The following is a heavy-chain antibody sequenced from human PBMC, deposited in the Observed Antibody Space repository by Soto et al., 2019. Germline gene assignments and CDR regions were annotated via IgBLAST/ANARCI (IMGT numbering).Heavy chain of an antibody. V-gene: IGHV5-51*01. CDR2: IYAGDSDT. Sequence: PGEPVKISCKGCGYTFTNYWIGWVRQMPGKVVEWMGIIYAGDSDTKYNPSFQGEVTISADKSITPTYLQWSSLKASATAIYYCTASIFYYGMDVWGQGTTVTVSS. CDR3: TASIFYYGMDV. CDR1: GYTFTNYW. J-gene: IGHJ6*02.